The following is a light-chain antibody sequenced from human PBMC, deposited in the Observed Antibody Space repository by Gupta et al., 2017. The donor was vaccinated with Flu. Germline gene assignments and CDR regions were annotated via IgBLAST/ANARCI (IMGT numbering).Light chain of an antibody. Sequence: DIQMTQSPSTLSAFVGDRVTITCRASQSISNYLAWYQQKPGKAPKVLIYMASRLENGVPSRFSGSGSGTEFTLTISSRQPDDFATYYCQQDQSSSRTLGQGTRVESK. J-gene: IGKJ1*01. V-gene: IGKV1-5*03. CDR1: QSISNY. CDR2: MAS. CDR3: QQDQSSSRT.